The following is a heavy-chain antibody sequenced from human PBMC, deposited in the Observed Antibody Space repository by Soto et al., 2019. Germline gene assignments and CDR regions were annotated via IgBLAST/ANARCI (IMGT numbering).Heavy chain of an antibody. Sequence: GGSVRLSCAASGVTFSSYAMSWVRQAPGKGLEWVSGISGSGGSTYYADSVKGRFTISRDNSKNTLYLQMNSLRAEDTAVYYCAKDVGGSGSSNWFDPWGQGTLVTVSS. J-gene: IGHJ5*02. CDR3: AKDVGGSGSSNWFDP. D-gene: IGHD3-10*01. V-gene: IGHV3-23*01. CDR2: ISGSGGST. CDR1: GVTFSSYA.